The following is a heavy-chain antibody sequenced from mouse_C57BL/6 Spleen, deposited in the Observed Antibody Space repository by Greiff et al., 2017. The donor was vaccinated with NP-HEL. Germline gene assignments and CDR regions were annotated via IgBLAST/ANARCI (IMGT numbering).Heavy chain of an antibody. CDR2: INPNNGGT. CDR3: ARCDWDY. J-gene: IGHJ2*01. CDR1: GYTFTDYY. V-gene: IGHV1-26*01. Sequence: EVQLQQSGPELVKPGASVKISCKASGYTFTDYYMNWVKQSHGKSLEWIGDINPNNGGTSYNQKFKGKATLTVDTSSSTAYMELRSLTSEDSAVYYCARCDWDYWGQGTTLTVSS. D-gene: IGHD2-13*01.